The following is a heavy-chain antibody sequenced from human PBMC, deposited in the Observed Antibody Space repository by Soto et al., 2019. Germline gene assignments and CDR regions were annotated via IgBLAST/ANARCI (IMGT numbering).Heavy chain of an antibody. D-gene: IGHD6-19*01. V-gene: IGHV3-64*01. Sequence: GGSLRLSCAASGFTFSSYAMHWVRQAPGKGLEYVSAISSNGGSTYYANSVKGRFTISRDNSKNTLYLQMGSLRAEDMAVYYCARGIVAVAGTRALDYWGQGTLVTVSS. CDR3: ARGIVAVAGTRALDY. CDR2: ISSNGGST. J-gene: IGHJ4*02. CDR1: GFTFSSYA.